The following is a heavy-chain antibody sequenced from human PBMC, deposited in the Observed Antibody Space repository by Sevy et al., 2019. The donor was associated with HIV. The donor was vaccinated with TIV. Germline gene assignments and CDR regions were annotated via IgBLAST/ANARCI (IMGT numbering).Heavy chain of an antibody. CDR1: GGSFSGYY. CDR2: INHSGST. CDR3: ARDKHCSSTSCYTTPYYYYGMDV. V-gene: IGHV4-34*01. J-gene: IGHJ6*02. D-gene: IGHD2-2*02. Sequence: SETLSLTCAVYGGSFSGYYWSWIRQPPGKGLEWIGEINHSGSTNYNPSLKSRVTISLDTSKNQFSLKLSSVTAADTAVYYCARDKHCSSTSCYTTPYYYYGMDVWGQGTTVTVSS.